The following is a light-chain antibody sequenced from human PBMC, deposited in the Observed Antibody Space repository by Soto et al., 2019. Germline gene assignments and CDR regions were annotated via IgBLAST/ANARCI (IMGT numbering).Light chain of an antibody. Sequence: IGFTQSPATLSLSPGERATLSCRASQSVTTFFAWYQQKPGLPPRLLIYDASTRATGIPARFSGSGSGTDFTLTISSLEPEDSAVYYCQQRSNWPPAISFGQGTRLEVK. CDR1: QSVTTF. V-gene: IGKV3-11*01. CDR3: QQRSNWPPAIS. J-gene: IGKJ5*01. CDR2: DAS.